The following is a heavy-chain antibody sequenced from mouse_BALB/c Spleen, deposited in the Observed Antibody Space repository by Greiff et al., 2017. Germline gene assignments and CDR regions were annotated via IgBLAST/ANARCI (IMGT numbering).Heavy chain of an antibody. D-gene: IGHD1-1*02. J-gene: IGHJ4*01. V-gene: IGHV1-15*01. CDR2: IDPETGGT. CDR1: GYTFTDYE. Sequence: QVQLQQSGAELVRPGASVTLSCKASGYTFTDYEMHWVKQTPVHGLEWIGAIDPETGGTAYNQKFKGKATLTADKSSSTAYMELRSLTSEDSAVYYCTRFRYGYYAMDYWGQGTSVTVSS. CDR3: TRFRYGYYAMDY.